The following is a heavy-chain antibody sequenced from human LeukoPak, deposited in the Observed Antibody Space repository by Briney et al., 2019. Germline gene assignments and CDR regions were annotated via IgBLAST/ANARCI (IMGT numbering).Heavy chain of an antibody. CDR2: ISSSGSTI. CDR1: GFTFSDYY. V-gene: IGHV3-11*01. Sequence: GGSLRLSCAASGFTFSDYYMSWIRQAPGKGLEWVSYISSSGSTIYYADSVKGRFTISRDKAKNSLYLQMNSLRAEDTAVYNCARDSLDRNSSGYPGFDYWGQGTLVTVSS. D-gene: IGHD3-22*01. J-gene: IGHJ4*02. CDR3: ARDSLDRNSSGYPGFDY.